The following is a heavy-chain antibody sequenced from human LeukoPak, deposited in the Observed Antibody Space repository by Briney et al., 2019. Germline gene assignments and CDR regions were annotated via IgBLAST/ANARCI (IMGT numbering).Heavy chain of an antibody. V-gene: IGHV4-34*01. CDR1: GGSFSGYY. CDR2: INHSGST. Sequence: PSETLSLTCAVYGGSFSGYYWSWIRQPPGKGLEWIGEINHSGSTNYNPSLKSRVTISVDTSKNQFSLKLSSVTAADTAVYYCARRYIQLWPRTPYNWFDPWGQGTLVTVSS. D-gene: IGHD5-18*01. J-gene: IGHJ5*02. CDR3: ARRYIQLWPRTPYNWFDP.